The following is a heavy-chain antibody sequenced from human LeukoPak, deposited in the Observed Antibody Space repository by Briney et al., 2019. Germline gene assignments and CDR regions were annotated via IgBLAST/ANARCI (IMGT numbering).Heavy chain of an antibody. CDR1: GGSISSSSYY. Sequence: PSETLSLTCTVSGGSISSSSYYWGWIRQPPGKRLEWIGSIYYSGSTYYNPSLKSRVTMSVDTSKNQFSLQLNSVSPEDTAVYFCARGRHGDHVSLFEYWGQGTLVTVSS. V-gene: IGHV4-39*01. CDR2: IYYSGST. J-gene: IGHJ4*02. D-gene: IGHD3-10*02. CDR3: ARGRHGDHVSLFEY.